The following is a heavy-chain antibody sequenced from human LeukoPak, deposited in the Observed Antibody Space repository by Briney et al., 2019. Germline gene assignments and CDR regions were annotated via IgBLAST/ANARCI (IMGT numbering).Heavy chain of an antibody. CDR1: GGSISISNYY. CDR2: ISYTGGT. V-gene: IGHV4-39*01. D-gene: IGHD3-22*01. Sequence: SETLSLTCTVSGGSISISNYYWGWIRQPPGKGLEWIASISYTGGTYRNSSLTSRVTISVDTSKNQFSLKLSSVTAADAAVYYCRTYDSSGYYSFDVWGQGTMVTVSS. J-gene: IGHJ3*01. CDR3: RTYDSSGYYSFDV.